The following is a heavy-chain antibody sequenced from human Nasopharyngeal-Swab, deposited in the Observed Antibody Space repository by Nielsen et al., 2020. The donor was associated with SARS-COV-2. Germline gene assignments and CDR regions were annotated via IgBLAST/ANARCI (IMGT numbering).Heavy chain of an antibody. D-gene: IGHD3-10*01. CDR1: GYTFTGYY. Sequence: ASVQVSCKASGYTFTGYYMHWVRQAPGQGLEWMGRINPNSGGTNYAQKFQGRVTMTRDTSISTAYMELSRLRSDDTAVYYCASFDYGSGSQYHYYGMDVWGQGTTVTVSS. CDR2: INPNSGGT. CDR3: ASFDYGSGSQYHYYGMDV. J-gene: IGHJ6*02. V-gene: IGHV1-2*06.